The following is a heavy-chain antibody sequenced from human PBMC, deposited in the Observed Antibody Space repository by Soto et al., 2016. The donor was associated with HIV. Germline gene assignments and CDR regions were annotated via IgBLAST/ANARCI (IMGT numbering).Heavy chain of an antibody. Sequence: QVQLVQSGAEVKKPGASMKVSCKTSGYTFTGYYIHWVRQAPGQGLEWMGCINPNTGGTNYAQKFQGRVTMTRDTSISTAYMELTRLRSDDTAVYYCAREDGYGGYARMDVWGQGTTVTVSS. CDR1: GYTFTGYY. J-gene: IGHJ6*02. CDR2: INPNTGGT. D-gene: IGHD5-12*01. CDR3: AREDGYGGYARMDV. V-gene: IGHV1-2*02.